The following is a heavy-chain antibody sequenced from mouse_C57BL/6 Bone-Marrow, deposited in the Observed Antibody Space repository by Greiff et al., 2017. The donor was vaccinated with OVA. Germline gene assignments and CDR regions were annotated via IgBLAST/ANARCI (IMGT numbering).Heavy chain of an antibody. V-gene: IGHV1-19*01. Sequence: EVQLVESGPVLVKPGASVKMSCKASGYTFTDYYMNWVKQSHGKSLEWIGVINPYNGGTSYNQKFKGKATLTVDKSSSTAYMELNSLTSEDSAVYYCARGATVVGYWGQGTTLTVSS. J-gene: IGHJ2*01. CDR1: GYTFTDYY. CDR3: ARGATVVGY. D-gene: IGHD1-1*01. CDR2: INPYNGGT.